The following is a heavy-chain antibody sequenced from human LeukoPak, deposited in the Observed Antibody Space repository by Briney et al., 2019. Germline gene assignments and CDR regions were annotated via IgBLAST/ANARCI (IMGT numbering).Heavy chain of an antibody. D-gene: IGHD3-22*01. V-gene: IGHV3-33*06. CDR1: GFTFNSFG. CDR3: AKENYYDSGGYPQSYYYYMDV. CDR2: IWYDGSDS. J-gene: IGHJ6*03. Sequence: GRSLRLSCAASGFTFNSFGMHWVRQAPGKGLERVAVIWYDGSDSYYADSVKGRFTISRDNSKNTLYLQMNSLRAEDTAVYYCAKENYYDSGGYPQSYYYYMDVWGKGTTVTVSS.